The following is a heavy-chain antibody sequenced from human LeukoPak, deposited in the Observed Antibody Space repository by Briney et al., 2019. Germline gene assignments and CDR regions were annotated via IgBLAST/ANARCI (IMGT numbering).Heavy chain of an antibody. Sequence: GALRLSCAASGFTFSSYAMSWVRQAPGKGLEWVSAISGSGGSTYYADSVKGRFTISRDNSKNTLYLQMNSLRAEDTAVYYCAKSGYGDYVNFDYWGQGTLVTVFS. J-gene: IGHJ4*02. D-gene: IGHD4-17*01. CDR2: ISGSGGST. CDR1: GFTFSSYA. CDR3: AKSGYGDYVNFDY. V-gene: IGHV3-23*01.